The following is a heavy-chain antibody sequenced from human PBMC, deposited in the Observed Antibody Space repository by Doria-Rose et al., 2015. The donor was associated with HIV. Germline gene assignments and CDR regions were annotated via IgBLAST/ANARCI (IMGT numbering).Heavy chain of an antibody. J-gene: IGHJ4*02. D-gene: IGHD6-13*01. CDR1: GVSLSSPGMG. CDR2: IFSDDER. Sequence: QVQLVQSGPVLVKPTKTLTLTCTVSGVSLSSPGMGVSWIRQPPGKALEWLAHIFSDDERSYKTSLKSRLTISRGTSKSQVVLTMTDMDPVDTATYYCARIKSSRWYHKYYFDFWGQGTLVIVSA. V-gene: IGHV2-26*01. CDR3: ARIKSSRWYHKYYFDF.